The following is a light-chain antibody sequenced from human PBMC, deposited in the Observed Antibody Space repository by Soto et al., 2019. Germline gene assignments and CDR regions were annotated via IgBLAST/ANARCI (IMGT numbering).Light chain of an antibody. V-gene: IGLV2-14*01. CDR2: EVS. CDR3: SSYTSSSTYV. CDR1: SSDVGGYNY. Sequence: QSALTQPASVSGSPGQSITISCTGTSSDVGGYNYVSWHQLHPGKAPKLMVYEVSNRPSGVSNRFSGSKSGNTASLTISGLQAEDEADYYCSSYTSSSTYVFGTGNKVTV. J-gene: IGLJ1*01.